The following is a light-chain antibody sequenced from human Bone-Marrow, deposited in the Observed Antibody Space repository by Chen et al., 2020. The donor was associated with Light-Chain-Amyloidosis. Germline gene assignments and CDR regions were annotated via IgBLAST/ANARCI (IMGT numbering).Light chain of an antibody. J-gene: IGLJ2*01. CDR1: SSDVGSSNF. V-gene: IGLV2-23*01. CDR2: EGS. CDR3: CSHASSATVV. Sequence: QSALTQPASVSGSPGQSITISCTGTSSDVGSSNFVSWYQQYPGKAPKLIIFEGSKRPSGLSNRFSGSKSGNTASLTISGPQTEDEADYYCCSHASSATVVFGRGTKVTVL.